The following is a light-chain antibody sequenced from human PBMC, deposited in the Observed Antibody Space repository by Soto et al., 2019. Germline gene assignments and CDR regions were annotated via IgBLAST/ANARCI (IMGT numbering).Light chain of an antibody. V-gene: IGKV1-5*03. CDR1: QTINSY. CDR2: TAS. CDR3: QQYNFYPLT. Sequence: DIQMTQSPSTLSASVGDRVTITCRASQTINSYLAWYQQKPGKAPNLLIYTASTLQSGVPSRFSGSGSVTEFTLTISSLQPDDFATYYCQQYNFYPLTFGGGTKVEIK. J-gene: IGKJ4*01.